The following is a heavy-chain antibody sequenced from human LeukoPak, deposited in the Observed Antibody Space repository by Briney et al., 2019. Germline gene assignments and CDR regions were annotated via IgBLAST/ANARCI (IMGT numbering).Heavy chain of an antibody. CDR3: ARAYDASGSRIEY. J-gene: IGHJ4*02. CDR1: GASISSGGYY. V-gene: IGHV4-31*03. Sequence: SETLSLTCTVSGASISSGGYYWSWIRQHPGKGLEWIGYIYYSGSTYYNPSLKSRVTISVDTSKNQFSLKLSSVTAADTAVYYCARAYDASGSRIEYWGQGTLVTVSA. D-gene: IGHD3-22*01. CDR2: IYYSGST.